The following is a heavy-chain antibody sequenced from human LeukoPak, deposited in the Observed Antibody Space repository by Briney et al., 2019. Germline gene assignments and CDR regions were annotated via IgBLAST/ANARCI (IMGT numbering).Heavy chain of an antibody. CDR1: GGSISSYY. CDR3: ARSICGGDCSRFDY. V-gene: IGHV4-59*01. CDR2: IYYSGST. J-gene: IGHJ4*02. D-gene: IGHD2-21*01. Sequence: SETLSLTCTVSGGSISSYYWSWLRQPPGKGLEWIGYIYYSGSTNYNPSLKSRVTISVDTSKNQFSLKLSSVTAADTAVYYCARSICGGDCSRFDYWGQGTLVTVSS.